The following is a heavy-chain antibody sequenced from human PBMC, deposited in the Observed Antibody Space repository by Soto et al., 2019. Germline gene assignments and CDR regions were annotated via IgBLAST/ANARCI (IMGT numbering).Heavy chain of an antibody. CDR1: GYTFTSYD. CDR2: MNPNSGNT. Sequence: QVQLVQSGAEVKKPGASVKVSCKASGYTFTSYDINWVRQATGQGLEWMGGMNPNSGNTGNAQKCQGRVTTTSNTSISTAYMELSSLRSEDTAMYYCARTPSGVVGAPRINWFDPWGQGTRVTVSS. J-gene: IGHJ5*02. CDR3: ARTPSGVVGAPRINWFDP. D-gene: IGHD2-15*01. V-gene: IGHV1-8*01.